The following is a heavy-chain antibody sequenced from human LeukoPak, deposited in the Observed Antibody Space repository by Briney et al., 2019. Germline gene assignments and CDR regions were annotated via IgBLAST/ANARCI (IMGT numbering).Heavy chain of an antibody. CDR2: MNPNSGNT. Sequence: ASVKVSCKASGYTSTSYDINWVRQATGQGLEWMGWMNPNSGNTGYAQKFQGRVTMTRNTSISTAYMELSSLRSEDTAVYYCARQFRYSSSWYVIGYWGQGTLVTVSS. CDR1: GYTSTSYD. J-gene: IGHJ4*02. V-gene: IGHV1-8*01. D-gene: IGHD6-13*01. CDR3: ARQFRYSSSWYVIGY.